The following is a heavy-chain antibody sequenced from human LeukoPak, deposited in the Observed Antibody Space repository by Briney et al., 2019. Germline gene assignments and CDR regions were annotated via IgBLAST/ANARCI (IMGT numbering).Heavy chain of an antibody. V-gene: IGHV3-53*01. Sequence: GGSMTLSCAASGFTVSDNYNSWVRRAPGKRLELVSILYRGGGTYDADSVKGRFTTSRDKNTLSLQMNSLRVEDTAVYYCAWPSQSSGYSFQYWGQGILVTVSS. J-gene: IGHJ4*02. D-gene: IGHD3-22*01. CDR3: AWPSQSSGYSFQY. CDR1: GFTVSDNY. CDR2: LYRGGGT.